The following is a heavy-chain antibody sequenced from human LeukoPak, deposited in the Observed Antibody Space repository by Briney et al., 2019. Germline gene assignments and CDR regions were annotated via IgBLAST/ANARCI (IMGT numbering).Heavy chain of an antibody. V-gene: IGHV1-2*02. CDR3: ARVLLPAAVAPIDY. D-gene: IGHD6-13*01. Sequence: GASVKVSCKASGYTFTGYYMHWVRQAPGQGLEWMGWINPNSGGTNYAQKFQGRVTMTRDTSISTAYMELSRLRSDDTAVYYCARVLLPAAVAPIDYWGQGTLVTVSS. CDR1: GYTFTGYY. J-gene: IGHJ4*02. CDR2: INPNSGGT.